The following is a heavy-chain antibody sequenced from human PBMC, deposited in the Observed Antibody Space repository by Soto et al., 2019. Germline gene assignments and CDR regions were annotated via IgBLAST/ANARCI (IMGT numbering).Heavy chain of an antibody. CDR2: ISYDGSNK. CDR1: GFTFSSYA. D-gene: IGHD2-21*02. CDR3: ARDMAVVTPSPSYWYFDL. J-gene: IGHJ2*01. V-gene: IGHV3-30-3*01. Sequence: QVQLVESGGGVVQPGRSLRLSCAASGFTFSSYAMHWVRQAPGKGLEWVAVISYDGSNKYYADSVKGRFTISRDNSKNTLYLQMNSLRAEDMAVYYCARDMAVVTPSPSYWYFDLWGRGTLVTVSS.